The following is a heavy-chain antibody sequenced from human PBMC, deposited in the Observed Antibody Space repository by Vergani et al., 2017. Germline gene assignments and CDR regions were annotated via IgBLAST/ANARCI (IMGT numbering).Heavy chain of an antibody. CDR3: ARGGKDGYNFYYYYGMDV. CDR1: GGSISSHY. J-gene: IGHJ6*02. Sequence: QVQLQESGPGLVKPSETLSLTCTVSGGSISSHYWSWIRQPPGKGLERVGYIYYSGSTYYNPSLKSRVTISVDTSKNQFSLKLSSVTAADTAVYYCARGGKDGYNFYYYYGMDVWGQGTTVTVSS. CDR2: IYYSGST. D-gene: IGHD5-24*01. V-gene: IGHV4-59*11.